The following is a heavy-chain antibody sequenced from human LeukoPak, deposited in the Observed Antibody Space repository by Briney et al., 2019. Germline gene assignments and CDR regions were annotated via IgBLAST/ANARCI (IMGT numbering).Heavy chain of an antibody. CDR2: IGGSGDSI. V-gene: IGHV3-23*01. CDR1: GFTFSSYA. Sequence: GGSLRLSCAASGFTFSSYAMTWVRQAPGKGLEWVSIIGGSGDSIYYADSVKGRFTISRDNAKNSLYLQMNSLRAEDTAVYYCASPEGVGDYYYYYMDVWGKGTTVTVSS. CDR3: ASPEGVGDYYYYYMDV. D-gene: IGHD3-16*01. J-gene: IGHJ6*03.